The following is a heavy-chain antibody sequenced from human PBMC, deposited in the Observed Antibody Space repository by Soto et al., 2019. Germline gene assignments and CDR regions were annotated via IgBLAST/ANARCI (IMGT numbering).Heavy chain of an antibody. CDR1: GFTFSSYG. CDR2: ISYDGSNK. V-gene: IGHV3-30*18. D-gene: IGHD6-19*01. CDR3: AKVRVAGTISGANDY. Sequence: GGSLRLSCAASGFTFSSYGMHWVRQAPGKGLEWVAVISYDGSNKYYADSVKGRFTISRDNSKNTLYLQMNSLRAEDTAVYYCAKVRVAGTISGANDYWGQGTLVTVSS. J-gene: IGHJ4*02.